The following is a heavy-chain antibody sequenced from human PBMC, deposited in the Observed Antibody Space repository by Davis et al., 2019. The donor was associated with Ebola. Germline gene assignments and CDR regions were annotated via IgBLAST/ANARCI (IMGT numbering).Heavy chain of an antibody. V-gene: IGHV1-69*13. CDR2: IIPIFGTA. CDR1: GGTFSSYA. CDR3: AREASPNYGMDV. Sequence: SVKVSCKASGGTFSSYAISWVRQAPGQGLEWMGGIIPIFGTANYAQKFQGRVTITADESTSTAYMELSSLRSEDTAVYYCAREASPNYGMDVWGKGTTVTVSS. J-gene: IGHJ6*04.